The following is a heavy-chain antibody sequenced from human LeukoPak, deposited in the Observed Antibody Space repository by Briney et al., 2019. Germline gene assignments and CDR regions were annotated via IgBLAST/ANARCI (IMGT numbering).Heavy chain of an antibody. CDR3: ARVRWQQLVPYYYYYMDV. Sequence: GGSLRLSCAASGFTFDDYGMSWVRQAPGKGLEWVSLIYSGGTTYYADSVKGRFTISRDNSKNTLYLQMNSLRAEDTAVYYCARVRWQQLVPYYYYYMDVWGKGTTVTISS. CDR1: GFTFDDYG. J-gene: IGHJ6*03. V-gene: IGHV3-66*01. CDR2: IYSGGTT. D-gene: IGHD6-13*01.